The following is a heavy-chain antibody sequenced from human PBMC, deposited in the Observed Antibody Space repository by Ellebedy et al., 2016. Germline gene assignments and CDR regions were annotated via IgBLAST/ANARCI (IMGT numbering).Heavy chain of an antibody. CDR2: IDQHGGEK. CDR1: GFSFSSYW. V-gene: IGHV3-7*01. Sequence: GASLRLSXVASGFSFSSYWMSWVRQAPGKGPEWLANIDQHGGEKYHVDSVKGRFTISRDNAKNSLYLQMTSLRVEDTAVYYCAREDHSNYNYWGQGTLVSVST. D-gene: IGHD4-11*01. CDR3: AREDHSNYNY. J-gene: IGHJ4*02.